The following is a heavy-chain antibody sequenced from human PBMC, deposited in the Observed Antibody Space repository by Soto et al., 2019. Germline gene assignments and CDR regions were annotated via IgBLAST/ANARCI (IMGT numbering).Heavy chain of an antibody. CDR2: IIPILGIA. CDR3: ELIGYCSSTSCSRGGGFDY. J-gene: IGHJ4*02. CDR1: GGTFSSYT. Sequence: GASVKVSCKASGGTFSSYTISWVRQAPGQGLEWMGRIIPILGIANYAQKFQGRVTITADKSTSTAYMELSSLRSEDTAVYYCELIGYCSSTSCSRGGGFDYWGQGTLVTVLL. V-gene: IGHV1-69*02. D-gene: IGHD2-2*01.